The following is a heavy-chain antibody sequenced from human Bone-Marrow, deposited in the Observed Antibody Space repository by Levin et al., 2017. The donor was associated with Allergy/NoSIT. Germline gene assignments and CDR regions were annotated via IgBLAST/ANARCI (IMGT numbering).Heavy chain of an antibody. CDR3: ATYEYDRSNNYGRFES. CDR1: GNTLSELS. V-gene: IGHV1-24*01. CDR2: FDNEEGET. Sequence: ASVKVSCKVSGNTLSELSMHWVRQAPGKGLEWMGGFDNEEGETIYVPNFQGRVTMTEDTSTDTAYMELRSLRSEDTAVYYCATYEYDRSNNYGRFESWGQGTLVTVSS. D-gene: IGHD3-16*01. J-gene: IGHJ4*02.